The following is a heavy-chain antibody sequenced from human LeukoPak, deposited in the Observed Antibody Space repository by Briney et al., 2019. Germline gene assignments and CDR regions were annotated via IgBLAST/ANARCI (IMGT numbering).Heavy chain of an antibody. CDR2: IRYDGSNK. J-gene: IGHJ4*02. D-gene: IGHD4-23*01. Sequence: GGSLRLSCAASGFTFSSYGMHWVRQAPGKGLEWVAFIRYDGSNKYYADSVKGRFTISRENAKNRLYLQMNSLRAEDTAVYYCARAEGYGGELDSWGQGTLVTVSS. CDR3: ARAEGYGGELDS. CDR1: GFTFSSYG. V-gene: IGHV3-30*02.